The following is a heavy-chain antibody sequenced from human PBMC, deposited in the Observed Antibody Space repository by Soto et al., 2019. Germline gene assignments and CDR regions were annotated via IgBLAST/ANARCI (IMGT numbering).Heavy chain of an antibody. D-gene: IGHD5-12*01. V-gene: IGHV4-30-2*06. CDR1: GASISYGGFS. J-gene: IGHJ4*02. CDR3: ARGGGYDSFDY. Sequence: QLQLQESGSGLVKTSETLSLTSTVSGASISYGGFSWSWIRQSPGKGLEWIGYISHLESTYFHPSFKSRLTMSIDRTRNQFSLKLSSVTAADLAVYYCARGGGYDSFDYWGQGVLVTVSS. CDR2: ISHLEST.